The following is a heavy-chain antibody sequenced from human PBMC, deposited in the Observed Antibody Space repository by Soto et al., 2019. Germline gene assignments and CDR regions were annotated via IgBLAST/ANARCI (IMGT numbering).Heavy chain of an antibody. D-gene: IGHD2-15*01. CDR1: GGSISSYY. J-gene: IGHJ5*02. Sequence: SETLSLTCTVSGGSISSYYWSWIRQPPGKGLEWIGYIYYSGSTNYNPSLKSRVTISVDTSKNQFSLKLSSVTAADTAVYYCAARKGYCSGGSCPTGPNWFDPWGQGTVVTVSS. CDR3: AARKGYCSGGSCPTGPNWFDP. CDR2: IYYSGST. V-gene: IGHV4-59*01.